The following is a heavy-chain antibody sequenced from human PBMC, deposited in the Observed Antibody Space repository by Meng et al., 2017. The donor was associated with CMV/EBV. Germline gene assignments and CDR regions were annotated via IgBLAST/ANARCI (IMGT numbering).Heavy chain of an antibody. CDR1: GFTFGSYA. CDR2: TSYDGSNT. Sequence: SGFTFGSYALHWVRQAPGKGLEWVAITSYDGSNTYYADSVKGRFTISRDNSKNSLHLQMNSLRAEDTAVYYCARGPDGLLPLPYLDYWGQGTLVTVSS. J-gene: IGHJ4*02. CDR3: ARGPDGLLPLPYLDY. V-gene: IGHV3-30-3*01. D-gene: IGHD2-15*01.